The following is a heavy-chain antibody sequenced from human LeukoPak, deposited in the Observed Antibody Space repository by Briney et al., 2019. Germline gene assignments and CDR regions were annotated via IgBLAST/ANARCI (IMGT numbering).Heavy chain of an antibody. CDR2: MNPNSGNT. CDR3: ARGSSVVPAARSYYYYYYYMDV. V-gene: IGHV1-8*01. J-gene: IGHJ6*03. Sequence: GASVKVSCKASGYTFTSYDINWVRQATGQGLEWMGWMNPNSGNTGYAQKFQGRVTITRNTSISTAYMELSSLRSEDTAVYYCARGSSVVPAARSYYYYYYYMDVWGKGTTVTVSS. D-gene: IGHD2-2*01. CDR1: GYTFTSYD.